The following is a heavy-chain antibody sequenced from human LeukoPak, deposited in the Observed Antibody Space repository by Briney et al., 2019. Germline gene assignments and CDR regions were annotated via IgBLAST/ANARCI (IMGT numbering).Heavy chain of an antibody. Sequence: ASVKVSCKASGYTFSGYYMHWLRQAPGQGLEWMGWINPNSGSTNYAQKFQGRVTMTRDTSISTVYMELDRLRFDDMAVYYCARGFRKTGTTVWWFDPWGQGTLVTVSS. CDR3: ARGFRKTGTTVWWFDP. CDR2: INPNSGST. CDR1: GYTFSGYY. D-gene: IGHD1-7*01. J-gene: IGHJ5*02. V-gene: IGHV1-2*02.